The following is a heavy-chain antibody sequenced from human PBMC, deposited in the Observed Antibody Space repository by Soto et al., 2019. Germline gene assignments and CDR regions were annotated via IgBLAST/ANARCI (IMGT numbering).Heavy chain of an antibody. D-gene: IGHD6-6*01. CDR2: ISSSSSYI. Sequence: TGGSLRLSCAASGFTFSSYSMNWVRQAPGKGLEWVSSISSSSSYIYYADSVKGRFTISRDNAKNSLYLQMNSLRAEDTAVYYCAREGDSSSPFFDYWGQGTLVTVSS. V-gene: IGHV3-21*01. CDR1: GFTFSSYS. J-gene: IGHJ4*02. CDR3: AREGDSSSPFFDY.